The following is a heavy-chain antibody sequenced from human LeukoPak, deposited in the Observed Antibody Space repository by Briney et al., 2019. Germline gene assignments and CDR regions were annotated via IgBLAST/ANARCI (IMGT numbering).Heavy chain of an antibody. CDR2: IIPIFGTA. J-gene: IGHJ1*01. CDR3: ARVPLHDDSGHYYPH. V-gene: IGHV1-69*01. CDR1: GGTFSSYA. Sequence: AASVKVSCKASGGTFSSYAISWVRQAPGQGLEWMGGIIPIFGTANYAQKFQGRVTITADESTSTAYMELSSLRSEDTAVYYCARVPLHDDSGHYYPHWGQGTLVTVSS. D-gene: IGHD3-22*01.